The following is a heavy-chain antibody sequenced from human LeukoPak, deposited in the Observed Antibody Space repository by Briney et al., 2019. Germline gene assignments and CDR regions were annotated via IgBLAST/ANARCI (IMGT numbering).Heavy chain of an antibody. J-gene: IGHJ6*02. CDR2: IYPGDSDT. V-gene: IGHV5-51*01. CDR3: ARLPPVTPNYYYYGMDV. CDR1: GYSFTSYC. Sequence: GESLKISCKGSGYSFTSYCIGWVRQMPGKGLEWMGIIYPGDSDTRYSPSFQGQVTISADKSISTAYLQWSSLKASDTAMYYCARLPPVTPNYYYYGMDVWGQGTMVTVSS. D-gene: IGHD4-17*01.